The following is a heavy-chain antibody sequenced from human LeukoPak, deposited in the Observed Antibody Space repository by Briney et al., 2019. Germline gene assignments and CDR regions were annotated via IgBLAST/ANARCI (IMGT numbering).Heavy chain of an antibody. Sequence: GASVKVSCKASGYTFTGYYMHWVRQAPGQGREWMGWINPNSGCTNYAQKFQGRVTMTRDTSISTAYMELSRLRYDDTDVYYCARVDVVVPAAISWYFDLWGRGTLVTVSS. CDR1: GYTFTGYY. CDR2: INPNSGCT. J-gene: IGHJ2*01. CDR3: ARVDVVVPAAISWYFDL. D-gene: IGHD2-2*01. V-gene: IGHV1-2*02.